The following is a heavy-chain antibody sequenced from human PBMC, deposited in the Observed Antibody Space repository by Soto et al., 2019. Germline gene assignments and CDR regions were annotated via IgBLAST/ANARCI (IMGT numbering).Heavy chain of an antibody. V-gene: IGHV4-59*12. CDR3: AARITTIDY. CDR1: GGSISSYY. J-gene: IGHJ4*02. CDR2: IYYSGST. Sequence: KSSETLSLTCTVSGGSISSYYWSWIRQPPGKGLEWIGYIYYSGSTNYNPSLKSRVTISVDTSKDQFSLKLSSVTAADTAVYYCAARITTIDYWGQGTLVTVSS. D-gene: IGHD3-22*01.